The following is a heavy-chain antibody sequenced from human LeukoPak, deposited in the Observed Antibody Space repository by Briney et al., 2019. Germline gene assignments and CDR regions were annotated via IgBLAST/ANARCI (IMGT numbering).Heavy chain of an antibody. CDR2: INAGNGNT. D-gene: IGHD3-10*01. CDR1: GYTFTSYA. Sequence: GASVKASCKASGYTFTSYAMHWVRQAPGQRLEWMGWINAGNGNTKYSQKFQGRVTITRDTSASTAYMELSSLRSEDTAVYYCARVRWFGELNWFDPWGQGTLVTVSS. J-gene: IGHJ5*02. V-gene: IGHV1-3*01. CDR3: ARVRWFGELNWFDP.